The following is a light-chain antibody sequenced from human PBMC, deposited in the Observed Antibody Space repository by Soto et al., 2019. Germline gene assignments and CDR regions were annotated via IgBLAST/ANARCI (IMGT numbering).Light chain of an antibody. Sequence: DIVMTQSPDSLAVSLGERATINCKSSQSVLYSSNNKNYLAWYQQKPRQPPKLLIYWASTRESGVPDRFSGSGSGTDFTLTISSLQAEDVAAYYCQQYYSTPLTFGGGTKVEIK. J-gene: IGKJ4*01. CDR3: QQYYSTPLT. V-gene: IGKV4-1*01. CDR1: QSVLYSSNNKNY. CDR2: WAS.